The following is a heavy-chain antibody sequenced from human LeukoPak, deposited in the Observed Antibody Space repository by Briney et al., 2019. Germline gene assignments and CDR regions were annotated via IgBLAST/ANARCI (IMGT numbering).Heavy chain of an antibody. V-gene: IGHV3-11*04. J-gene: IGHJ4*02. Sequence: GGSLRLSCAASGFTFSDYYMSWIRQASGKGLEWVSYISSSGSTIYYADSVKGRFTISRDNAKNSLYLQMNSLRAEDTAVYYCARETTYYDFWSGYFWGQGTLVTVSS. CDR3: ARETTYYDFWSGYF. D-gene: IGHD3-3*01. CDR2: ISSSGSTI. CDR1: GFTFSDYY.